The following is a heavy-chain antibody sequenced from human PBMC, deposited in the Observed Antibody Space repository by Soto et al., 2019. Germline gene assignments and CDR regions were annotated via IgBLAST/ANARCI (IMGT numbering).Heavy chain of an antibody. CDR1: GGSIISGGYS. CDR3: VIVATFYEFDV. V-gene: IGHV4-30-2*01. Sequence: SVTLSHTCAVSGGSIISGGYSWSWIRQPPRKGLEWIGYIYHSGSTYYNPSLKSRVTISVDRSKNQFSLKLSSVTDADTDVWDCVIVATFYEFDVRCQENLV. J-gene: IGHJ5*02. D-gene: IGHD5-12*01. CDR2: IYHSGST.